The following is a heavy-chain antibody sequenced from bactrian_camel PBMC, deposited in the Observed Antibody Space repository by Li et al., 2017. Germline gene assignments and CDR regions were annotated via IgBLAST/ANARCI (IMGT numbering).Heavy chain of an antibody. J-gene: IGHJ6*01. CDR1: GYTYNPNC. CDR2: IYTGGGRR. D-gene: IGHD4*01. Sequence: DVQLVESGGGSVQAGGSLRLSCVVSGYTYNPNCMSWFRQAPGKEREGVAAIYTGGGRRYYADSEKGRFIISHDNAKNTVHLQMNSLKPEDTATYYCASPGQYTAAYMSDYGSEGFVYWGQGTQVTVS. CDR3: ASPGQYTAAYMSDYGSEGFVY. V-gene: IGHV3S40*01.